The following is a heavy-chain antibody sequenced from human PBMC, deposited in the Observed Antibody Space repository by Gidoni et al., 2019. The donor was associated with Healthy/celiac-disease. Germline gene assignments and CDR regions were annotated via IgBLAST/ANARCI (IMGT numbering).Heavy chain of an antibody. CDR2: INHSGST. J-gene: IGHJ6*03. D-gene: IGHD6-6*01. Sequence: QVQLQQWGAGLLKPSETLSLTCAVYGGSFSGYYWRWLRQPPGKGLEWIGEINHSGSTNYNPSLKSRVTISVDTSKNQFSLKLSSVTAADTAVYYCARKKPIAARIYYYYYMDVWGKGTTVTVSS. CDR1: GGSFSGYY. V-gene: IGHV4-34*01. CDR3: ARKKPIAARIYYYYYMDV.